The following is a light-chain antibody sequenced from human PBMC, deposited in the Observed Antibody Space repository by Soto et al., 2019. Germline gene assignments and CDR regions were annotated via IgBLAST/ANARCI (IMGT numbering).Light chain of an antibody. V-gene: IGLV2-8*01. CDR3: SSYAGSNNVV. CDR1: ISDVGGYNY. Sequence: QSALTQPPSASWSPGQSVAISCTGTISDVGGYNYVSWYQQHPGKAPKRMIYEVSKRPSGVPDRFSGSKSGNTASLTVSGLQAEDEADYYCSSYAGSNNVVFGGGTKLTVL. J-gene: IGLJ2*01. CDR2: EVS.